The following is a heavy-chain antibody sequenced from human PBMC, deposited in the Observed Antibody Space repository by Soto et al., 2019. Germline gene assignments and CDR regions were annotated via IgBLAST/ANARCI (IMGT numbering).Heavy chain of an antibody. Sequence: SGPTLVNPTQTLTLTCTVAGFSLRTPTMRVSWLRQPPGKALEWLGRIDWNDEKFYNTSLTPRLTISKDTPNDRVVLTLTNVDPVHTANYFCTRMKPQAPCYFDFGGQRALVTDSS. CDR3: TRMKPQAPCYFDF. V-gene: IGHV2-70*04. CDR2: IDWNDEK. J-gene: IGHJ4*02. CDR1: GFSLRTPTMR.